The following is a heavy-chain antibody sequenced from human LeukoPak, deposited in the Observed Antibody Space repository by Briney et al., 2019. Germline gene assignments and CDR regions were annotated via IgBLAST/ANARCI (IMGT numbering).Heavy chain of an antibody. CDR1: GFSFSNYA. D-gene: IGHD3-9*01. J-gene: IGHJ4*02. CDR2: ISGRDDST. CDR3: AKWGDYDVLTGYYDSDY. V-gene: IGHV3-23*01. Sequence: GGSLRLSCAASGFSFSNYAMSWVRQVPGKGLEWVSAISGRDDSTYYADSVKGRFTISRDTSKNTLYLQMNSLRAEDTAVYYCAKWGDYDVLTGYYDSDYWGQGALVTVSS.